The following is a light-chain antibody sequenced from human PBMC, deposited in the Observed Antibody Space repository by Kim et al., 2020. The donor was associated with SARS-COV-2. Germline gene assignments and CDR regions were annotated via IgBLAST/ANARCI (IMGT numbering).Light chain of an antibody. V-gene: IGKV3-15*01. Sequence: SPGESATLSCRASQTINNRLAWYQQKPGQAPRLLLYDATTRATGIPARFSGSGSETDFTLTISSLQSEDFAVYYCQQSNDWPPLTFGQGTKVDIK. J-gene: IGKJ1*01. CDR1: QTINNR. CDR2: DAT. CDR3: QQSNDWPPLT.